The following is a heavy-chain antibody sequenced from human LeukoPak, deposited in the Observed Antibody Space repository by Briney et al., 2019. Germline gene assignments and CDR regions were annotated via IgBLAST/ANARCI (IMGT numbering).Heavy chain of an antibody. V-gene: IGHV3-7*01. J-gene: IGHJ2*01. CDR1: GFTFSSYW. D-gene: IGHD3-10*01. CDR2: IKKDGSEK. CDR3: ARENYYDSGSYSYWYFDL. Sequence: GGSLRLSCAASGFTFSSYWMSWVRQAPGKGLEWVANIKKDGSEKYYVDTVKGRFTISRDNAKTSLYLQMNSLRAEDTAVYYCARENYYDSGSYSYWYFDLWGRGTLVTVSS.